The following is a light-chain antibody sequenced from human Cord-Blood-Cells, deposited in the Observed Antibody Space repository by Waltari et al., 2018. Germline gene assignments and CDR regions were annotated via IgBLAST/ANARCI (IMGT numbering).Light chain of an antibody. Sequence: DIQMTQSPSSLSASLGDRFTITCRASQRISSYLNWYQQKPGKDPKLLIYAASSLQSGVPSRFSGSGSGTDFTLTISSLQPEDFATYYCQQSYSTPFTFGPGTKVDIK. V-gene: IGKV1-39*01. CDR2: AAS. J-gene: IGKJ3*01. CDR1: QRISSY. CDR3: QQSYSTPFT.